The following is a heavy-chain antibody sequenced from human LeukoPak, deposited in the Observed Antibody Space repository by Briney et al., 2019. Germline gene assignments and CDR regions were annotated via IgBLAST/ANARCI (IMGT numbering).Heavy chain of an antibody. J-gene: IGHJ3*01. D-gene: IGHD3-10*01. CDR2: ISSGSYAI. CDR3: ARSLRGKTFDAFDV. CDR1: GFTFSSYS. V-gene: IGHV3-48*02. Sequence: GGSLRLSCAASGFTFSSYSMNWVRQTPGKGLEWVSYISSGSYAIFYTDSVKGRFTISRDNAKSSLFLQMNSLRDQDTAVYYCARSLRGKTFDAFDVWGQGTLVTVSS.